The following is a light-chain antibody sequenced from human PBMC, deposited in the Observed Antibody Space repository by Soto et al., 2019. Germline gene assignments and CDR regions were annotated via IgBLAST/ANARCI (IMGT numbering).Light chain of an antibody. J-gene: IGKJ5*01. V-gene: IGKV3-20*01. CDR2: AAS. Sequence: EIVMTQSPATLSVSPGERVTLSCRARQSVGSNLAWYQQKPGQAPRLLIYAASSRATGIPDRFSGSGSGTDFTLAIRRLEPEDFAVYYCQQYGSSQITLGQGTRLEI. CDR1: QSVGSN. CDR3: QQYGSSQIT.